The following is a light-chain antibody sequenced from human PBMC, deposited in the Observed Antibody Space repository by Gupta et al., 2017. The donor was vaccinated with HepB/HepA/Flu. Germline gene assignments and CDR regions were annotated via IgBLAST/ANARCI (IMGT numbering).Light chain of an antibody. V-gene: IGLV1-51*02. CDR2: ENN. J-gene: IGLJ2*01. CDR1: SSNIGNNS. Sequence: QSVLTQPPSVSAAPGQKVTISCSGSSSNIGNNSVSWYQHLPGTAPKLLIYENNKRPSGIPDRFSASKSGTSATLGITGLQTGDEADYYCETWDSSLSAGVFGGGTKLTVL. CDR3: ETWDSSLSAGV.